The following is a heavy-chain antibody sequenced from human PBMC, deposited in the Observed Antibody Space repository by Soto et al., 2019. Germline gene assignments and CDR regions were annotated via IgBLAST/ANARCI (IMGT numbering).Heavy chain of an antibody. CDR1: GVSISSSSYY. D-gene: IGHD6-19*01. CDR2: IYYSGST. J-gene: IGHJ4*02. V-gene: IGHV4-39*01. Sequence: SETLSLTCTVSGVSISSSSYYWGWIRQPPGKGLEWIGSIYYSGSTYYNPSLKSRVTISVDTSKNQFSLKLSSVTAADTAVYYCARHGRHSSVNTFDYWGQGTLVTVSS. CDR3: ARHGRHSSVNTFDY.